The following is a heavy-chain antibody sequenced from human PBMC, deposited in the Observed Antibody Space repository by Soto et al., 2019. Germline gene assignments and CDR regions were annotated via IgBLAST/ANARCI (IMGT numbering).Heavy chain of an antibody. D-gene: IGHD2-2*01. CDR3: ARFTSTSWENWFDP. Sequence: GGSLRLSCAASGFTFSSYWMHWVRQAPGKGLVWVSRINSDGSSTSYADSVKGRFTISRDNVKNTLYLQMNSLRAEDTAVYYCARFTSTSWENWFDPWGQGTLVTVSS. CDR1: GFTFSSYW. J-gene: IGHJ5*02. V-gene: IGHV3-74*01. CDR2: INSDGSST.